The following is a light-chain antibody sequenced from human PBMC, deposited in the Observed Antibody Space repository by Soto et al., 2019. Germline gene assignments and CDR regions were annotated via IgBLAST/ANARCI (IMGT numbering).Light chain of an antibody. Sequence: DIVMTQSPDSLAVSLGERATINCKSSQSVLYSSNNKNYLAWYQQKPGQPPKLFIYWASTRESGVPDRFSGSGAGTDFTLTLSSLQADEVAVYYCQHYWLAPFTVGPGTKVEIK. CDR2: WAS. V-gene: IGKV4-1*01. J-gene: IGKJ3*01. CDR1: QSVLYSSNNKNY. CDR3: QHYWLAPFT.